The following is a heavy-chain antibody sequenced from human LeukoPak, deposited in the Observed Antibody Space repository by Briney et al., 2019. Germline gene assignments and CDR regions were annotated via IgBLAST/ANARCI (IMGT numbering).Heavy chain of an antibody. CDR2: IRYDGTNK. CDR3: ARRSSSGWYPDYYYYYMDV. D-gene: IGHD6-19*01. V-gene: IGHV3-30*02. CDR1: GFTFSNYG. Sequence: GGSLRLSCAPSGFTFSNYGMHWVRQAPGKGLEWVAFIRYDGTNKYYADSVKGRFTISRDNSKNTLYLKMNSLRGEDTAVYYCARRSSSGWYPDYYYYYMDVWGKGTTVTISS. J-gene: IGHJ6*03.